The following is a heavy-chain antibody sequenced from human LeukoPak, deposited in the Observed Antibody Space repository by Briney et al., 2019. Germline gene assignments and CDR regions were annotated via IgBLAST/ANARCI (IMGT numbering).Heavy chain of an antibody. CDR3: AKDVAALPDH. CDR1: GFTFSNYW. Sequence: GGSLRLSFTASGFTFSNYWMSWVRQAPGKGLEWVSAISGSGGSTYYADSVKGRFTISRDNSKNTLYLQMNSLRAEDTAVYYCAKDVAALPDHWGQGTLVTVSS. J-gene: IGHJ5*02. D-gene: IGHD2-21*01. CDR2: ISGSGGST. V-gene: IGHV3-23*01.